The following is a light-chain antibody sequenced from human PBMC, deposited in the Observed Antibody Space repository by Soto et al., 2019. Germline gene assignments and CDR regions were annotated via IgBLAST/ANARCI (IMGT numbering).Light chain of an antibody. Sequence: QSALTQPASVSGSPGQAIAISCTGTSSDVGGYNSVSWYQQYPGKAPKLMIHDVNNRPSGVSNRFSGSKSGNTASLTISGLQAEDESEYYCSSFTTTTSYVFGTGTKLTVL. J-gene: IGLJ1*01. CDR1: SSDVGGYNS. CDR3: SSFTTTTSYV. CDR2: DVN. V-gene: IGLV2-14*01.